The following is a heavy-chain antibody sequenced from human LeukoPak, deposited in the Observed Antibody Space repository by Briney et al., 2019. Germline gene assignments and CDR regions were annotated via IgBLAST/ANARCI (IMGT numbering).Heavy chain of an antibody. Sequence: SVKVSSKASGYTFTSYGISWVRQAPGQGLEWMGWISAYNGNTNYAQKLQGRVTMTTDTSTSTAYMELRSLRSDDTAVYYCARAVQIWFGELQRYYYYYYMDVWGKGTTVTVSS. D-gene: IGHD3-10*01. V-gene: IGHV1-18*01. J-gene: IGHJ6*03. CDR3: ARAVQIWFGELQRYYYYYYMDV. CDR1: GYTFTSYG. CDR2: ISAYNGNT.